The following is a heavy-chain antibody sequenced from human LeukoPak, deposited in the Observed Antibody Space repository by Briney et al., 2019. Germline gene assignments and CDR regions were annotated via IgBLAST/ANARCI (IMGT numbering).Heavy chain of an antibody. CDR1: RYTFTAYY. CDR3: ARDADNGYEYHDYFDP. V-gene: IGHV1-2*02. Sequence: ASVKVSCKPSRYTFTAYYIHWVRQAPGQGPEWMGWIKPSSGDTKYAQNFQDRVTMTRDTSISTAYMELSSLRSDDTAVYFCARDADNGYEYHDYFDPWGQGTLVTVSS. D-gene: IGHD5-12*01. CDR2: IKPSSGDT. J-gene: IGHJ5*02.